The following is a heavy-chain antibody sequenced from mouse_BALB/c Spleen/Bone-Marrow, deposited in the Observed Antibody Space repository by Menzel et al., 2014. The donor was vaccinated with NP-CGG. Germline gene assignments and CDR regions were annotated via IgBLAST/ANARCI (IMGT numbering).Heavy chain of an antibody. CDR2: INPGSGGT. Sequence: QVQLQQSGAELVRPGTSVKVSCKASGYAFTNFLIEWVKQRPGQGLEWIGVINPGSGGTNYNEKFKGKATLTADKSSSTAYMQLSSLTSDDSAVYFCARRITVVAPPAYWGQGTLVTVPA. V-gene: IGHV1-54*01. D-gene: IGHD1-1*01. J-gene: IGHJ3*01. CDR3: ARRITVVAPPAY. CDR1: GYAFTNFL.